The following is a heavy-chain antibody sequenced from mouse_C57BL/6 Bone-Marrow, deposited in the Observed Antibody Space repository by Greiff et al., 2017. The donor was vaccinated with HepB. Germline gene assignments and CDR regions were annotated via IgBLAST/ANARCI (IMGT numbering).Heavy chain of an antibody. J-gene: IGHJ3*01. D-gene: IGHD1-1*01. CDR1: GYSITSGYC. CDR2: ISYDGSN. CDR3: ARKDYYGSSFAY. Sequence: EVKLMESGPGLVKPSQSLSLTCSVTGYSITSGYCWNWIRQFPGNKLEWMGYISYDGSNNYNPSLKNRISITRDTSKNQFFLKLNSVTTEDTATYYCARKDYYGSSFAYWGQGTLVTVSA. V-gene: IGHV3-6*01.